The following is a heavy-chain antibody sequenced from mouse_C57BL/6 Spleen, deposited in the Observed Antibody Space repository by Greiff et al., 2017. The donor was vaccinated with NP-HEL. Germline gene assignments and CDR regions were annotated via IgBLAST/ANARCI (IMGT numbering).Heavy chain of an antibody. D-gene: IGHD2-3*01. V-gene: IGHV1-22*01. J-gene: IGHJ3*01. CDR3: ARGDGYYEGFAY. CDR2: INPNNGGT. CDR1: GYTFTDYN. Sequence: EVQLQESGPELVKPGASVKMSCKASGYTFTDYNMHWVKQSHGKSLEWIGYINPNNGGTSYNQKFKGKATLTVNKSSSTAYMELRSLTSEDSAVYYCARGDGYYEGFAYWGQGTLVTVSA.